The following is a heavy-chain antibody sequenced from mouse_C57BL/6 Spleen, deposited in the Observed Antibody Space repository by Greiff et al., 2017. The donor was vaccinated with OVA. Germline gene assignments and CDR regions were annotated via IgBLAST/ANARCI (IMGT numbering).Heavy chain of an antibody. CDR3: AREWDYYGSSYFDY. D-gene: IGHD1-1*01. CDR1: GFTFSSYA. J-gene: IGHJ2*01. CDR2: ISDGGSYT. Sequence: EVMLVESGGGLVKPGGSLKLSCAASGFTFSSYAMSWVRQTPEKRLEWVATISDGGSYTYYPDNVKGRFTISRDNAKNNLYLQMSQLKSEDTAMYYCAREWDYYGSSYFDYWGQGTTLTVSS. V-gene: IGHV5-4*03.